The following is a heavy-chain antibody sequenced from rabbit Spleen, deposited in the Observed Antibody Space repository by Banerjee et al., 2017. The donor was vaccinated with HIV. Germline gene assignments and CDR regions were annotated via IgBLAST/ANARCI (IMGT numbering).Heavy chain of an antibody. D-gene: IGHD7-1*01. V-gene: IGHV1S40*01. CDR1: GFSFSSSDY. J-gene: IGHJ6*01. CDR3: ARNTADNPDYDLNL. CDR2: INTGSGTT. Sequence: QSLEESGGDLVKPGASLTLTCTASGFSFSSSDYMCWVRQAPGKGLEWIGCINTGSGTTWYASWAKGRFTISKTSSTTVTLQMSSLTAADTATYFCARNTADNPDYDLNLWGPGTLVTVS.